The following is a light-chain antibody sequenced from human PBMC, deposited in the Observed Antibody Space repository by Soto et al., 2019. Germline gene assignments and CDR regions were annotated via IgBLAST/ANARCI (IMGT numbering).Light chain of an antibody. Sequence: DIQMTQSAATLPAPGEDRVTISRRSTQSISSRLAWYQQKPGKAPKLLIYKASIVESGYATMFSGSASWTEFSLTFSRLLSDDFETSHCQDYDSCPWTFGQATKVDIK. CDR1: QSISSR. CDR2: KAS. J-gene: IGKJ1*01. CDR3: QDYDSCPWT. V-gene: IGKV1-5*03.